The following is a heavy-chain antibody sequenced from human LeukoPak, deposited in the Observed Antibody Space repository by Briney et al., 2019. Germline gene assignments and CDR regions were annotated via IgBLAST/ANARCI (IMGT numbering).Heavy chain of an antibody. J-gene: IGHJ5*02. CDR3: AREVLVEMATIFSGWFDP. CDR1: GGSISSGGYY. Sequence: SQTLSLTCTVSGGSISSGGYYWSWIRQHPGKGLEWIGSIYYSGSTYYNPSLKSRVTISVDTSKNQFSLKLSSVTAADTAVYYCAREVLVEMATIFSGWFDPWGQGTLVTVSS. D-gene: IGHD5-24*01. CDR2: IYYSGST. V-gene: IGHV4-39*02.